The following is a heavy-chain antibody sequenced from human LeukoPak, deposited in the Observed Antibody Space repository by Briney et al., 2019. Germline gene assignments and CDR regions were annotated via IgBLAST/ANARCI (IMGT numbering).Heavy chain of an antibody. Sequence: PSQTLSLTCTVSGGSISSGSNYWSWIRQPAGKGLEWIGRIYTSGSTNYKSSLKSRATISVDTSKNQFSLKLSSVTAADTAVYYCARGPPVSITLKWTYYYDSSGYYGLWFDPWGQGTLVTVSS. J-gene: IGHJ5*02. D-gene: IGHD3-22*01. CDR1: GGSISSGSNY. V-gene: IGHV4-61*02. CDR2: IYTSGST. CDR3: ARGPPVSITLKWTYYYDSSGYYGLWFDP.